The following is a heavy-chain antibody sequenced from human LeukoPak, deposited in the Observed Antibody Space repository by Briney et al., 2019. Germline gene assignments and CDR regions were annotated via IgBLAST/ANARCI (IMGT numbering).Heavy chain of an antibody. CDR1: GFSVSSFG. CDR2: ISIDGESA. D-gene: IGHD6-19*01. CDR3: AQGYLSGWYPY. J-gene: IGHJ4*02. Sequence: GGSLRLSCAVSGFSVSSFGMSWVRQAPGKGLEWISAISIDGESAYYADSVKGRFIISRDNSKNTLYLQLSSLRAEDTAVYYCAQGYLSGWYPYWGLGSLVSVSS. V-gene: IGHV3-23*01.